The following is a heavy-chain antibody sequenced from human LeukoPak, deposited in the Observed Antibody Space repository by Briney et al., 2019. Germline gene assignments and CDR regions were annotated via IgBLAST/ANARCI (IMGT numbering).Heavy chain of an antibody. V-gene: IGHV4-34*01. Sequence: SETLSLPCAVYGGPFSGYLWTWVRQPPGKGLEWVGEINHSGSTNYSPSLKRRVTISVDTSKNQFPLKVRSVTAADTAIYYWARIPESVGINYFDSWGQGTLLTVSS. J-gene: IGHJ4*02. CDR3: ARIPESVGINYFDS. CDR1: GGPFSGYL. CDR2: INHSGST. D-gene: IGHD1-1*01.